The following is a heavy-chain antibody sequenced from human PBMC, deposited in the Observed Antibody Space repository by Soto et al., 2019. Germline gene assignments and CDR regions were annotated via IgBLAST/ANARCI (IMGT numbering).Heavy chain of an antibody. CDR2: ISAYNGNT. Sequence: QVQLVQSGAEVKKPGASVKVSCKASGYTFTSYGISWVRQAPGQGLEWMGWISAYNGNTNYAQKLQGRVTMTTDTXXXXXXXXXXXXXXXXXXXXYCARDXXFRSDYWGQGTLVTVSS. V-gene: IGHV1-18*01. CDR1: GYTFTSYG. J-gene: IGHJ4*02. D-gene: IGHD2-8*02. CDR3: ARDXXFRSDY.